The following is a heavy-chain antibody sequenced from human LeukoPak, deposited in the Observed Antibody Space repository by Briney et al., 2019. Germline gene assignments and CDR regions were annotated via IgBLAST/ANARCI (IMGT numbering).Heavy chain of an antibody. J-gene: IGHJ6*03. V-gene: IGHV4-38-2*02. D-gene: IGHD6-6*01. Sequence: SETLSLTCTVSGYSISSGYYWGWIRQPPGKGLEWIGSIYHSGSTYYNPSLKSRVTISVDTSKNQFSLKLSSVTAADTAVYYCARAGRIAARPGYYYYYYYMDVWGKGTTVTVSS. CDR1: GYSISSGYY. CDR2: IYHSGST. CDR3: ARAGRIAARPGYYYYYYYMDV.